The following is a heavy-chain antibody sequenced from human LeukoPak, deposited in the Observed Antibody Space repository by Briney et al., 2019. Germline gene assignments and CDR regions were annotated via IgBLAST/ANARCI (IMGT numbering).Heavy chain of an antibody. Sequence: GGSLRLSCVGSGFMFSRYAMSWVRQAPVKGLEWVATIHYIRDGPYYADSVEGRFTISRDDSKNTVYLQMNSLRVEDTAIYYCARCVTGWPNWFAPWGQGTLVTFSS. CDR1: GFMFSRYA. V-gene: IGHV3-23*01. CDR3: ARCVTGWPNWFAP. J-gene: IGHJ5*02. D-gene: IGHD6-19*01. CDR2: IHYIRDGP.